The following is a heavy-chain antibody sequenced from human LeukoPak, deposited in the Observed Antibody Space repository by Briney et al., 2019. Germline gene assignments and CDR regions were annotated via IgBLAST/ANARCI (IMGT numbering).Heavy chain of an antibody. V-gene: IGHV5-51*01. J-gene: IGHJ4*02. D-gene: IGHD5-18*01. CDR3: ATSRGYTYGFDY. Sequence: GESLNISCQGSVYPFTSYWIAWARQLPGKGRGWMGIIYPGDSDTRYSPSFQGQVTFSADKSISTAYLQWSSLKASDTAMYYCATSRGYTYGFDYWGQGTLVTVSS. CDR1: VYPFTSYW. CDR2: IYPGDSDT.